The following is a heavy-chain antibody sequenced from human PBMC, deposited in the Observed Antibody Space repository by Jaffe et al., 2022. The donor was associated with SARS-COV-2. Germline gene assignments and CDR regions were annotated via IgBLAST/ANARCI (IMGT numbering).Heavy chain of an antibody. CDR3: ARDLTYYYGSGTRPRVYYMDV. J-gene: IGHJ6*03. CDR1: GFTVSNHY. V-gene: IGHV3-53*02. CDR2: IFGGGTA. D-gene: IGHD3-10*01. Sequence: VQLVETGGGLIQPGGSLRLSCAVSGFTVSNHYMTWVRQAPGKGLEWVSGIFGGGTAYYADSVKGRFTISRDTSENSLYLQLNNLRVDDTAVYYCARDLTYYYGSGTRPRVYYMDVWGKGTTVTVS.